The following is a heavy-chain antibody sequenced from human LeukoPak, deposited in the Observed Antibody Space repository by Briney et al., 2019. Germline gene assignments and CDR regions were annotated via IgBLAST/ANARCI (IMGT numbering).Heavy chain of an antibody. CDR1: GGTFSSYA. D-gene: IGHD1-26*01. V-gene: IGHV1-69*04. J-gene: IGHJ4*02. Sequence: SVKVSCKASGGTFSSYAISWVRQAPGQGLEWMGRIIPILGIANYAQKFQGRVTITADKSTSTAYMELSSLRSEDTAVYYCANEIKRAGIVGATAVFDYWGQGPLVTVPP. CDR3: ANEIKRAGIVGATAVFDY. CDR2: IIPILGIA.